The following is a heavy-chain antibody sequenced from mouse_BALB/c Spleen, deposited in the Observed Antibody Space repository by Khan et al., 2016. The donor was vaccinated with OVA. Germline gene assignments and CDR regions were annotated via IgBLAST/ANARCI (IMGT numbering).Heavy chain of an antibody. J-gene: IGHJ4*01. CDR3: DRDGHYYGYLYYARDY. CDR2: LWAGVGP. CDR1: GFSLTNYG. Sequence: VQLQESGPGLVAPSQSLSITCSVSGFSLTNYGLHWIRQPPGKGLEWLVVLWAGVGPNFNWPLMVSLIIRKDNFKGQVFLKRNSLQTEYTAMYYCDRDGHYYGYLYYARDYWGEGTSVTVSS. V-gene: IGHV2-9*02. D-gene: IGHD1-2*01.